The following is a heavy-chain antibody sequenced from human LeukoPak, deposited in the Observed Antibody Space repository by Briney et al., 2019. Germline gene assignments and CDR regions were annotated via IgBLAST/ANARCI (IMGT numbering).Heavy chain of an antibody. J-gene: IGHJ3*02. CDR3: ARWLQNSGVFDI. CDR2: IYYRGST. D-gene: IGHD5-24*01. CDR1: GGSISSSSYY. Sequence: SETLSLTCTVSGGSISSSSYYWGWIRQPPGKGLEWIGSIYYRGSTYYNPSLESRVTISIDTSKNQFSLKLSSVIAADTAVYSCARWLQNSGVFDIWGQGTMVTVSS. V-gene: IGHV4-39*01.